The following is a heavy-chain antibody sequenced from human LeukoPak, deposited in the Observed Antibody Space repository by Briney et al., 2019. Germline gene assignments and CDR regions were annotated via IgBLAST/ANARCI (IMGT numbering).Heavy chain of an antibody. CDR3: ARDLGGSGID. J-gene: IGHJ4*02. D-gene: IGHD1-14*01. CDR1: GFTVSSNY. CDR2: ISSSSSYI. V-gene: IGHV3-21*01. Sequence: GGSLRLSCAASGFTVSSNYMSWVRQAPGKGLEWVSSISSSSSYIYYADSVKGRFTISRDNAKNSLYLQMNSLRAEDTAVYYCARDLGGSGIDWGQGTLVTVSS.